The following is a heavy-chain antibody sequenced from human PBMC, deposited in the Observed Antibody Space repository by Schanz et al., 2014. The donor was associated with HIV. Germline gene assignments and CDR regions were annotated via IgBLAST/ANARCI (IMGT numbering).Heavy chain of an antibody. CDR3: AKDLRYCSGGSCGHDY. J-gene: IGHJ4*02. CDR1: GFTFSSYA. Sequence: EVQLLESGGGLVQPGGSLRLSCAASGFTFSSYAMSWVRQAPGKGLEWVSAISGSGGSTYYADSVKGRFTISRDNSKNTLYLQMXSLRAEDTAVYYCAKDLRYCSGGSCGHDYWGQGTLVTVSS. V-gene: IGHV3-23*01. D-gene: IGHD2-15*01. CDR2: ISGSGGST.